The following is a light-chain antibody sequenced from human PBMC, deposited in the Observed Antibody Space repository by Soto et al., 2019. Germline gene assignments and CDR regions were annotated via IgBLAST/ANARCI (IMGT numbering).Light chain of an antibody. CDR2: DVS. CDR1: SNDVGGYNF. J-gene: IGLJ2*01. Sequence: QSALTQPRSLSGSPGQSVTISCTGTSNDVGGYNFVSWYQQHPGKVPKLFIYDVSRRPSGVPDRFSSSKSGNTASLTISGLQAEDEADYYCSSYAGSYTLVFGGWTNLTVL. V-gene: IGLV2-11*01. CDR3: SSYAGSYTLV.